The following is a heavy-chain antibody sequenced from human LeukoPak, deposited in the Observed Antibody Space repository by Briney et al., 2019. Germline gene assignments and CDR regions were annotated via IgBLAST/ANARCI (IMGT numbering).Heavy chain of an antibody. D-gene: IGHD3-10*01. J-gene: IGHJ4*02. CDR1: GGSTSSSTYC. V-gene: IGHV4-39*01. CDR2: ISSSGTT. Sequence: SETLSLTCPVYGGSTSSSTYCWGWMRQPPGKGLEWIGSISSSGTTFYNRSLKGRVTISVDTSKTQFSLKLSSVTASDTAVYYCARHKGSRVNVAFDYWGQGTLVTVSS. CDR3: ARHKGSRVNVAFDY.